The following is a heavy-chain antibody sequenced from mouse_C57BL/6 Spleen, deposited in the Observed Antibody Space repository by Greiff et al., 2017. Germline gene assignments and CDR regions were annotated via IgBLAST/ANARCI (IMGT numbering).Heavy chain of an antibody. J-gene: IGHJ2*01. Sequence: QVQLQQSGAELVRPGSSVKLSCKASGYTFTSYWMDWVKQRPGQGLEWIGNIYPSDSETHYNQKFKDKATLTVDKSSSTAYMQLSSLTSEDSAVYYCARGGDSSGYGYWGQGTTLTVSS. D-gene: IGHD3-2*02. CDR1: GYTFTSYW. V-gene: IGHV1-61*01. CDR2: IYPSDSET. CDR3: ARGGDSSGYGY.